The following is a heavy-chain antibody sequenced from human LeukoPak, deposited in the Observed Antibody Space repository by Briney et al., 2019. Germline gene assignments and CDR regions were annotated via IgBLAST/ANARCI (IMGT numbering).Heavy chain of an antibody. CDR2: INHSGST. D-gene: IGHD6-13*01. Sequence: PSETLSLTCAVYGGSFSGYYWSWIRQPPGKGLEWIGEINHSGSTNYNPSLKSRVTISVDTSKNQFSLKLSSVTAADTAVYYCARRRSSWSRGYFDYWGQGTLVTVSS. V-gene: IGHV4-34*01. J-gene: IGHJ4*02. CDR1: GGSFSGYY. CDR3: ARRRSSWSRGYFDY.